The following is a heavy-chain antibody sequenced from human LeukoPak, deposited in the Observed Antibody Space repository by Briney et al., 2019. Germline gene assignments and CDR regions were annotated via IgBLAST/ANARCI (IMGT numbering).Heavy chain of an antibody. CDR2: MNPNSGNT. V-gene: IGHV1-8*01. D-gene: IGHD3-22*01. Sequence: ASVKVSCKASGYTFTRYDINWVRQATGQGLEWMGWMNPNSGNTGYAQKFQGRVTMTRNTSISTAYMELSSLRSEDTAVYYCARGYYDSSGYYYLNYFDYWGQGTLVTVSS. J-gene: IGHJ4*02. CDR1: GYTFTRYD. CDR3: ARGYYDSSGYYYLNYFDY.